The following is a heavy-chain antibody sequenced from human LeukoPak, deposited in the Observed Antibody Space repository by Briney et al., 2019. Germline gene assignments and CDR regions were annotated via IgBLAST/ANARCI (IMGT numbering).Heavy chain of an antibody. Sequence: GGSLRLSYAASGFTFSSYGMHWVRQAPGKGLEWVAVIWYDGSNKYYADSVKGRFTISRDNSKNTLYLQMNSLRAEDTAVYYCARELISTTWRGNRSYFDLWGRGTLVTVSS. CDR3: ARELISTTWRGNRSYFDL. CDR2: IWYDGSNK. V-gene: IGHV3-33*01. CDR1: GFTFSSYG. J-gene: IGHJ2*01. D-gene: IGHD1-1*01.